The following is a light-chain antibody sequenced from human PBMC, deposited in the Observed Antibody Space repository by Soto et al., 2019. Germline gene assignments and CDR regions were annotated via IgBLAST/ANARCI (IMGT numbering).Light chain of an antibody. V-gene: IGKV3-11*01. CDR3: QQRSNWPRT. J-gene: IGKJ1*01. CDR1: QSINFF. CDR2: DAS. Sequence: EIVLTQSPATLSLSPGERATLSCRASQSINFFLAWYQQRPGQAPRLLIYDASTRATGIPARFSGSGSGTDFTLTISSLEPEDFALYYCQQRSNWPRTFGQGTKVEI.